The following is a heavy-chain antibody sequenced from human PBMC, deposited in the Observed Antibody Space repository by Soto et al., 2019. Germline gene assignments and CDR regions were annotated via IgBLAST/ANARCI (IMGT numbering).Heavy chain of an antibody. J-gene: IGHJ5*02. CDR1: GHTYINQ. V-gene: IGHV1-18*01. Sequence: GASVKVSCKTSGHTYINQVRQAPGQGLEWMGWISAYNGNTNYAQKFQGRVTMTTDTSTSTAYMELRSLRSDDTAVYYCAREGYTENYHASWGQGTLVTVSS. D-gene: IGHD6-13*01. CDR2: ISAYNGNT. CDR3: AREGYTENYHAS.